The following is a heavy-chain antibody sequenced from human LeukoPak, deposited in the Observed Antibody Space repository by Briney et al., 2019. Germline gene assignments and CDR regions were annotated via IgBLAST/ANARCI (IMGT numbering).Heavy chain of an antibody. CDR3: AKDPNFSSGWYLADY. CDR1: GFPFSIFA. J-gene: IGHJ4*02. Sequence: SGGSLRLSCAASGFPFSIFALSWVRQAPGKGLEWVSSITSSGDKTYYADSVKGRFTVSRDNSKKTADLQMNSLRAEDTALYYCAKDPNFSSGWYLADYWGQGTLVTVSS. CDR2: ITSSGDKT. V-gene: IGHV3-23*01. D-gene: IGHD6-19*01.